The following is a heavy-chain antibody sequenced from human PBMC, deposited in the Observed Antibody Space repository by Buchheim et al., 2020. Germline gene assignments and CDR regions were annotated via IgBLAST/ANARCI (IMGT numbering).Heavy chain of an antibody. J-gene: IGHJ4*02. Sequence: EVQLVESGGGLVQPGGSLRLSCAASGFVFSSNGMHWVRQVPGKGLVWISRIDSDGGGTTYADSVKGRFTISRDNSKNTLFLQMNSLRVEDTAVYYCVRGAPHFPGGNWGQGTL. CDR1: GFVFSSNG. V-gene: IGHV3-74*01. D-gene: IGHD3-16*01. CDR3: VRGAPHFPGGN. CDR2: IDSDGGGT.